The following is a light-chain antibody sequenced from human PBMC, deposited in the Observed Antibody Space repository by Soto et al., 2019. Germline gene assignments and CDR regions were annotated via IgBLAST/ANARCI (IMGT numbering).Light chain of an antibody. Sequence: QSALTQPASVSGSPGQSITISCTGTNSDVGGYNFVSWFPQHPAKAPKLLIYEVSNRPSGVSNRFSGSKSGNTASLTISGLQAEDEADYYCTSYTKTSPLVFGTGTKLTVL. J-gene: IGLJ1*01. CDR3: TSYTKTSPLV. CDR2: EVS. CDR1: NSDVGGYNF. V-gene: IGLV2-14*01.